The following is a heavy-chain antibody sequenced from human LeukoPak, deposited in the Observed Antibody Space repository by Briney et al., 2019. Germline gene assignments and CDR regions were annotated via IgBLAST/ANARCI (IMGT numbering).Heavy chain of an antibody. CDR2: INPNSGST. CDR1: GYTFTGYY. J-gene: IGHJ5*02. D-gene: IGHD1-26*01. Sequence: ASVKVSCKASGYTFTGYYMHWVRQAPGQGLEWMGWINPNSGSTNYAQKFQGRVTMTRDTSISTAYMELSRLRSDDTAVYYCARVRRPWVNWFDPWGQGTLVTVSS. CDR3: ARVRRPWVNWFDP. V-gene: IGHV1-2*02.